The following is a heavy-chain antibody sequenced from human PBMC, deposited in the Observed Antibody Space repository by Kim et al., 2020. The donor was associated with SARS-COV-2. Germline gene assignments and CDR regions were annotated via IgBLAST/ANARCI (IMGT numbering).Heavy chain of an antibody. J-gene: IGHJ4*02. CDR3: ARVAKKSSSWYYFDY. Sequence: DSVKGRFTISRDNAKNSLYMQMNSLRAEDTAVYYCARVAKKSSSWYYFDYWGQGTLVTVSS. D-gene: IGHD6-13*01. V-gene: IGHV3-11*04.